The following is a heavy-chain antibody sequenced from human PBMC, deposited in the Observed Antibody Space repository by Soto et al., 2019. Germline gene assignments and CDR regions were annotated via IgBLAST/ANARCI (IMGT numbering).Heavy chain of an antibody. CDR1: GFTFSSYG. CDR2: ISYDGSNK. V-gene: IGHV3-30*18. CDR3: AKAPWNYVFQH. Sequence: GGSLRLSCAASGFTFSSYGMHWVRQAPGKGLEWVSVISYDGSNKYYADSVKGRFTISRDNSKNTLYLQMNSLRAEDTAVYYCAKAPWNYVFQHWGQGTLVTVSS. D-gene: IGHD1-7*01. J-gene: IGHJ1*01.